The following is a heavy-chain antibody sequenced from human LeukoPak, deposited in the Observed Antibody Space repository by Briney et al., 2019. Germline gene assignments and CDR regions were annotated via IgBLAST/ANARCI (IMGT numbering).Heavy chain of an antibody. V-gene: IGHV4-39*07. D-gene: IGHD3-10*01. CDR3: ARDVTYYYGSGSYFYYMDV. J-gene: IGHJ6*03. CDR1: GDSISSSNCY. Sequence: SETLSLTCTVSGDSISSSNCYWGWIRQPPGKGLEWIGSIYDSGNIYFNPSLKSRVTISVDTSKNQFSLKLSSVTAADTAVYYCARDVTYYYGSGSYFYYMDVWGKGTTVTISS. CDR2: IYDSGNI.